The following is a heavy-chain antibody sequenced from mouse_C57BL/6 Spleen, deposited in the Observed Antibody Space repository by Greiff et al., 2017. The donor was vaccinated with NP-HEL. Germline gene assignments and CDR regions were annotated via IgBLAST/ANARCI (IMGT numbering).Heavy chain of an antibody. CDR1: GFTFSSYT. CDR2: ISGGGGNT. J-gene: IGHJ4*01. V-gene: IGHV5-9*04. CDR3: ARHRGVTPYYAMDY. Sequence: EVQLLQSGGGLVKPGGSLKLSCAASGFTFSSYTMPWVRQTPVQRLEWVATISGGGGNTYYPYSLKGRFTITRDNATNTLYMQLSSLRSEDTAVYYCARHRGVTPYYAMDYWGQGTSVTVSS. D-gene: IGHD2-2*01.